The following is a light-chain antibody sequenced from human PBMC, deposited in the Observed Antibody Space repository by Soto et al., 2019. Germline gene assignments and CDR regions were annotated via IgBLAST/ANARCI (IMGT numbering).Light chain of an antibody. Sequence: QSALTQPASVSGSPGQSITISCTGTSSDVGGYKFVSWYQQHPGKAPKLMTYEVSNRPSGVSNRFSGSKSGNTASLTISGLQAEDEADYYCSSYTSSSTLVVFGGGTKLTVL. V-gene: IGLV2-14*01. CDR2: EVS. CDR3: SSYTSSSTLVV. CDR1: SSDVGGYKF. J-gene: IGLJ2*01.